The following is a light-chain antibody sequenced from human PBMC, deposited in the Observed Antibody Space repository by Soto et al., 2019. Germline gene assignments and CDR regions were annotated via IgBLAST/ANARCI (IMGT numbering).Light chain of an antibody. CDR3: QQHNNWPPVFT. CDR2: GAS. CDR1: QSVSSN. V-gene: IGKV3-15*01. Sequence: EIVMTQSPATLSVSPGERATLSCRASQSVSSNLAWYQQKPGQAPRLLIYGASTRATGIPARFSGSGSGTEFTLTISSLQSEDFAVYYCQQHNNWPPVFTLCPGPRADIK. J-gene: IGKJ3*01.